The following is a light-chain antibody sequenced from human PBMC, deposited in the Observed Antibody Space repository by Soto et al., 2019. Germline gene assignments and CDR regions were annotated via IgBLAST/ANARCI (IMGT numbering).Light chain of an antibody. V-gene: IGKV3-20*01. CDR3: QQYGSSPFT. CDR2: GTS. Sequence: EIVLTQSPGTLSLSPGERATLSCRASQSVSSSYLAWNQQKPGQAPRLLIYGTSSKATGIQDRFSGSGSGTDFTFTISILEPEDFAVYYCQQYGSSPFTFGPGTKVDIK. J-gene: IGKJ3*01. CDR1: QSVSSSY.